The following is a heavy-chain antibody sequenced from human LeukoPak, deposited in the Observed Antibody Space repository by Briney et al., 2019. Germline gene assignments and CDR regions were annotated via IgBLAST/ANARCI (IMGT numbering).Heavy chain of an antibody. CDR1: AFIFSTSA. CDR2: INGSGANT. CDR3: AKILSGATIL. J-gene: IGHJ4*02. Sequence: PGGSLRLSCAASAFIFSTSAMTWVRRPPEKGLECVSSINGSGANTYYADSVRGRFTISRDNSKNTLYLQMNSLRAEDTAVYYCAKILSGATILWGQGTLVTVSS. V-gene: IGHV3-23*01. D-gene: IGHD1-26*01.